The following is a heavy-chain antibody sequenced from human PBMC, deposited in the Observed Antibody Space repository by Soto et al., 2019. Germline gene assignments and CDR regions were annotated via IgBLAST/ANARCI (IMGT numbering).Heavy chain of an antibody. CDR2: ISWNSGSI. CDR1: GFTFDDYA. D-gene: IGHD4-17*01. J-gene: IGHJ4*02. Sequence: EVQLVESGGGLVQPGRSLRLSCAASGFTFDDYAMHWVRQAPGKGLEWVSGISWNSGSIGYADSVKGRFTISRDNAKNFLYLQMNSLRAEDTALYYCAKSPSYYGDFDYWGQGTLVTVSS. CDR3: AKSPSYYGDFDY. V-gene: IGHV3-9*01.